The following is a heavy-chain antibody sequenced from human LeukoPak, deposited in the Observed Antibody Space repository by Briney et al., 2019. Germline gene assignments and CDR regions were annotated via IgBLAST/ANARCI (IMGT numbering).Heavy chain of an antibody. CDR2: IYTSGST. V-gene: IGHV4-61*02. CDR1: GDSISTSNYY. D-gene: IGHD3-10*01. CDR3: ARVEEGYGSGRRENYYYYYMDV. Sequence: SETLSLTCTVSGDSISTSNYYWSWIRQPAGKGLEWIGRIYTSGSTNYNPSLKSRVTISVDTSKNQFSLKLSSVTAADTAVYYCARVEEGYGSGRRENYYYYYMDVWGKGTTVTISS. J-gene: IGHJ6*03.